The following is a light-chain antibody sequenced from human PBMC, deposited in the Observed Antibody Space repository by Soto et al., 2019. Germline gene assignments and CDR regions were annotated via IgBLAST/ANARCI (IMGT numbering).Light chain of an antibody. V-gene: IGKV3-15*01. Sequence: EIVMTQSPATLSVSPGERATLSCAASQSIGSNLAWYQQKPGQAPRLLISGASTRANGIPARFSGGGSGTEFTLTISSLQSEDFAVYYCQQYDYWPLFGQGTKVDIQ. CDR1: QSIGSN. CDR2: GAS. CDR3: QQYDYWPL. J-gene: IGKJ2*01.